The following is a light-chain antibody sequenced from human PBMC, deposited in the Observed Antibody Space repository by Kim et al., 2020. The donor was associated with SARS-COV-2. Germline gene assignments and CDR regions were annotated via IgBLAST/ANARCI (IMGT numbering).Light chain of an antibody. CDR1: SSDVGGYNY. CDR3: SSYTSTSTLVL. V-gene: IGLV2-14*03. CDR2: DVS. J-gene: IGLJ2*01. Sequence: QSALTQPASVSGSPGQSITISCTGTSSDVGGYNYVSWYQQHPGNAPKLMIYDVSNRPSGVSNRFSGSKSGNTASLTISGLQAEDEADYYCSSYTSTSTLVLFGGGTQLTVL.